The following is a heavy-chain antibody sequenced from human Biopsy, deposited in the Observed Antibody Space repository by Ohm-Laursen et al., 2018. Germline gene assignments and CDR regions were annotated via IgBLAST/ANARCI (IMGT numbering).Heavy chain of an antibody. CDR3: ARHAPSYSGSYWRYFDL. V-gene: IGHV4-59*08. Sequence: GTLSLTCTVSGGSISSYYWSWIRQPPGKGLEWIGYIYYTGSTNYNPSLKSRVTISVDTSMNHFSLRLTSVTAADTAVYYCARHAPSYSGSYWRYFDLWGRGTLVTVSS. J-gene: IGHJ2*01. CDR1: GGSISSYY. D-gene: IGHD1-26*01. CDR2: IYYTGST.